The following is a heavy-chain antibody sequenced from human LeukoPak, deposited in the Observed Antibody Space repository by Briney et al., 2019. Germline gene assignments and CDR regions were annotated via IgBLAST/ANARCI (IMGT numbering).Heavy chain of an antibody. D-gene: IGHD2-2*01. V-gene: IGHV5-51*01. J-gene: IGHJ4*02. CDR2: IYPGDSDT. CDR3: ARYSGYCSSTSCYPSFSDY. CDR1: GYSFTSYL. Sequence: GESLKISCKGSGYSFTSYLIGWVRQMPGKGLEWMGIIYPGDSDTRYSPSFQGQATISADKSTRTAYLLWSSLKASDIAMYYCARYSGYCSSTSCYPSFSDYWGQGTLVTVSS.